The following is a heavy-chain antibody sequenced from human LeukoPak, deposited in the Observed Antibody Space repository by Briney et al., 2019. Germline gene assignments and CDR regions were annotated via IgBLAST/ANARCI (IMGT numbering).Heavy chain of an antibody. CDR1: GGSISSYF. V-gene: IGHV4-59*01. CDR3: ARASGYSGYDRAAEYFQH. D-gene: IGHD5-12*01. CDR2: IHYSGNT. Sequence: SETLSLTCTVSGGSISSYFWSWIRQPPRKGLEWIGCIHYSGNTNHNPSLKSRVTISVDTSKNHFSLKLSSVTAADTAVYYCARASGYSGYDRAAEYFQHWGQGTLVTVSS. J-gene: IGHJ1*01.